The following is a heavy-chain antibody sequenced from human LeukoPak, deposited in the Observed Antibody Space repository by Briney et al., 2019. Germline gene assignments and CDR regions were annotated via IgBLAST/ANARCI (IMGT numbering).Heavy chain of an antibody. D-gene: IGHD3-22*01. CDR3: ARAHYYDSSGYYLPIDY. CDR2: INPNSGGT. CDR1: GFTFNDYN. J-gene: IGHJ4*02. Sequence: ASVKVSCRASGFTFNDYNTQWLRQAPGQGLEWMGWINPNSGGTNYAQKFQGRVTMTRDTSISTAYMDLSRLRSEDTAVYYCARAHYYDSSGYYLPIDYWGQGTLVTVST. V-gene: IGHV1-2*02.